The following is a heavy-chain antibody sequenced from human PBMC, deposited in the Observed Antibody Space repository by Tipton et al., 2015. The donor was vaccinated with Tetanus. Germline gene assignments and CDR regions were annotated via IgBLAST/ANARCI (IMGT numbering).Heavy chain of an antibody. D-gene: IGHD5-18*01. CDR2: IYYSGST. J-gene: IGHJ4*02. CDR1: GGFISSSSYY. Sequence: TLSLTCTVSGGFISSSSYYWGWIRQPPGKGLEWIGSIYYSGSTYYNPSLKSRVTISVDTSKNQFSLKLSSVTAADTAVYYCARVDTAMAGDYWGQGTLVTVSS. CDR3: ARVDTAMAGDY. V-gene: IGHV4-39*01.